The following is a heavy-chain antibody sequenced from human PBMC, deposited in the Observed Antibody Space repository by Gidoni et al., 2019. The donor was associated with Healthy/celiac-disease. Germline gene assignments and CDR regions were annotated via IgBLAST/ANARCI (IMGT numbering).Heavy chain of an antibody. V-gene: IGHV3-21*01. D-gene: IGHD3-3*01. CDR3: ARDGDYDFWSGYYSNYFDY. Sequence: EVQLVESGGGLVKPGGSLRLSCAASGFTFSSYSMTWVRQAPGKGLEWVSAISSSSSYIYYADSVKGRFTISRDNAKNSLYLQMNSLRAEDTAVYYCARDGDYDFWSGYYSNYFDYWGQGTLVTVSS. CDR2: ISSSSSYI. J-gene: IGHJ4*02. CDR1: GFTFSSYS.